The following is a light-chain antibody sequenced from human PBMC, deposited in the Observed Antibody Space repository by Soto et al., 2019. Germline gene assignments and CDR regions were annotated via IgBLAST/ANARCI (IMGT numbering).Light chain of an antibody. CDR1: QSVSSN. J-gene: IGKJ1*01. CDR3: QQYGSSQWT. CDR2: GAS. V-gene: IGKV3-15*01. Sequence: EIVMTQSPATLSVSPGERATLSCRASQSVSSNLAWYQQKPGQAPRLLIYGASTRAPGVPARFSGSGSGTDFTLTISRLEPEDFAVYYCQQYGSSQWTFGQGTKVDIK.